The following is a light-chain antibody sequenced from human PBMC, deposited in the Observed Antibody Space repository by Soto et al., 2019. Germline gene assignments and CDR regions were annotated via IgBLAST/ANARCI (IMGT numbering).Light chain of an antibody. CDR3: QQRSNWPPIT. V-gene: IGKV3-11*01. Sequence: EIVLTHSPATLSLSPGERATLSCRASQYITIYLAWYQQKPGQAPRLLIYDASNRATGIPARFSGSGSGTDFTLTISSLEPEDFAVYYCQQRSNWPPITFGQGTRLEIK. CDR1: QYITIY. J-gene: IGKJ5*01. CDR2: DAS.